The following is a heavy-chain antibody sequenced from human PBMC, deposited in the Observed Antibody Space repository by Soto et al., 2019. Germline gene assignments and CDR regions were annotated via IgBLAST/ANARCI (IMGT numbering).Heavy chain of an antibody. Sequence: QVQLQESGPGLVKPSQTLSLTCTVSGGSISSGGYYWSWIRQHPGKGLEWIGYIYYSGSTYYNPSLKSRVTISVDTSKNQFSLKLSSVTAADTAVYYCARASLCDSSGYYIDYWGQGTLVTVSS. J-gene: IGHJ4*02. CDR3: ARASLCDSSGYYIDY. CDR2: IYYSGST. D-gene: IGHD3-22*01. V-gene: IGHV4-31*03. CDR1: GGSISSGGYY.